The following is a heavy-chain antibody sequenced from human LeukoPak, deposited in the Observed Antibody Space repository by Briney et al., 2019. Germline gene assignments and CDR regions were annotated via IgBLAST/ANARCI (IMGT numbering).Heavy chain of an antibody. J-gene: IGHJ4*02. D-gene: IGHD2-8*01. CDR1: GFAFCNCW. CDR2: IKQDGSEK. CDR3: ANLGYCTNGVCPRGY. V-gene: IGHV3-7*03. Sequence: GGSLRLSCAASGFAFCNCWMSWVRQAPGKGLEWVANIKQDGSEKYYVDSVKGRFTISRDNAKNSLYLQMNSLRAEDTAVYYCANLGYCTNGVCPRGYWGQGTLVTVSS.